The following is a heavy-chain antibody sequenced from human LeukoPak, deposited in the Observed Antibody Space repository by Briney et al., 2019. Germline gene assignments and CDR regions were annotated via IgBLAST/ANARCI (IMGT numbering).Heavy chain of an antibody. D-gene: IGHD2-2*01. Sequence: GGSLRLSCAASGFTFSRYWMTWVRQAPGKGLEWVANIKEDGSENSYVESVKGRFTISRDNSKNTLYLQMNSLRAEDTAVYYCAKDLIPLVVPAAIDYWGQGTLVTVSS. CDR1: GFTFSRYW. J-gene: IGHJ4*02. CDR3: AKDLIPLVVPAAIDY. V-gene: IGHV3-7*01. CDR2: IKEDGSEN.